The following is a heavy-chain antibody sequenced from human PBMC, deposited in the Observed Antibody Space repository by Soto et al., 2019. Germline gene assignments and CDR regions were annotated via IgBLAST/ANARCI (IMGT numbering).Heavy chain of an antibody. D-gene: IGHD3-3*01. V-gene: IGHV4-34*01. CDR2: INHSGST. J-gene: IGHJ6*02. Sequence: SETLSLTCAVYGGSFSGYYWSWIRQPPGKGLEWIGEINHSGSTNYNPSLKSRVTISVDTSKNQFSLKLSSVTAADTAVYYCAREKLVFGVVIRLGHYYYGMGVWGQGTTVTVSS. CDR1: GGSFSGYY. CDR3: AREKLVFGVVIRLGHYYYGMGV.